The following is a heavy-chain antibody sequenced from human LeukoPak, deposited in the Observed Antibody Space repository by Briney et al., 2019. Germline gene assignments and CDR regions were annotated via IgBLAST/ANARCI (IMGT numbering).Heavy chain of an antibody. CDR3: AREFIKLGRDGYNYSDY. J-gene: IGHJ4*02. CDR1: GGTFSSYT. D-gene: IGHD5-24*01. Sequence: SVKVSCKASGGTFSSYTISWVRQAPGQGLEWMGRIIPILGIANYAQKFQGRVTITADKSTSTAYMVLSSLRSEDTAVYYCAREFIKLGRDGYNYSDYWGQGTLVTVSS. V-gene: IGHV1-69*04. CDR2: IIPILGIA.